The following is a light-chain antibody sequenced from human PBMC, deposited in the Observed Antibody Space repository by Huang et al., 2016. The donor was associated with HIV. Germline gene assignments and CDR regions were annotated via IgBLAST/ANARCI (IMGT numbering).Light chain of an antibody. CDR3: QQYDDWPLT. Sequence: EIVMTQSPASLSVSPGETATLSCRASQSVRSILAWYQQKPGLAPRLLIDGASTRATGIPGRFSGSGSGTEFTLTINSLKSEDFAVYYRQQYDDWPLTFGGGTKVEMK. V-gene: IGKV3-15*01. J-gene: IGKJ4*01. CDR1: QSVRSI. CDR2: GAS.